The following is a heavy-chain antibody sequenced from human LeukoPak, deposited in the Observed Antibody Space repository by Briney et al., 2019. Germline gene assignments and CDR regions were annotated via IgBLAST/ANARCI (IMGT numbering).Heavy chain of an antibody. Sequence: GGSLRLSCAASGFTFSSYAMSWVRQAPGKGLEWVSSIVGGGDATYYADSVKGWFTISRDNSKNTLYLQMNSLRAEDTAIYYCAKLPVSWRLYYVDYWGQGTLVTVSS. D-gene: IGHD6-13*01. CDR1: GFTFSSYA. CDR2: IVGGGDAT. V-gene: IGHV3-23*01. CDR3: AKLPVSWRLYYVDY. J-gene: IGHJ4*02.